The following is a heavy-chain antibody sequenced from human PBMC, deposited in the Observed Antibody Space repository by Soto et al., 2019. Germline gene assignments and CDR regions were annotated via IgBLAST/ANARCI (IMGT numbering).Heavy chain of an antibody. V-gene: IGHV4-39*01. Sequence: QLQLQESGPGLVKPSETLSLTCTVSGGSISSSSYYWGWIRQPPGKGLEWIGSIYYSGSTYYNPSLKSRVTITVDTSKNQFSLKLSSVTAADTAVYYCARVARYSGSYYEDDWGQGTLVTVSS. CDR3: ARVARYSGSYYEDD. CDR1: GGSISSSSYY. CDR2: IYYSGST. J-gene: IGHJ4*02. D-gene: IGHD1-26*01.